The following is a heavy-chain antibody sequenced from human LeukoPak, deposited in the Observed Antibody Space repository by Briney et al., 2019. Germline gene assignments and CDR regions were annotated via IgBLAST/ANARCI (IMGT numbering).Heavy chain of an antibody. CDR3: ARSIVGATYWFDP. CDR2: IIPIFGTA. CDR1: GGTFSSCA. V-gene: IGHV1-69*13. D-gene: IGHD1-26*01. J-gene: IGHJ5*02. Sequence: ASVKVSCKASGGTFSSCAISWVRQAPGQGLEWMGGIIPIFGTANYAQKFQGRVTITADESTSTAYMELSSLRSEDTAVYYCARSIVGATYWFDPWGQGTLVTVSS.